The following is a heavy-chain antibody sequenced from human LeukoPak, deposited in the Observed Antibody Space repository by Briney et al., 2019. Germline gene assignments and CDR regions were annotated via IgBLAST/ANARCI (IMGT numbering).Heavy chain of an antibody. CDR2: ISSSSSYI. CDR3: ARDSRGWDFDY. V-gene: IGHV3-21*01. D-gene: IGHD6-19*01. J-gene: IGHJ4*02. Sequence: GGSLRLSCAASGFTFSNYGMNWVRQAPGKALEWVSSISSSSSYIYYADSVKGRFTISRDNAKNSLYLQMNSLRAEDTAVYYCARDSRGWDFDYWGQGTLVTVSS. CDR1: GFTFSNYG.